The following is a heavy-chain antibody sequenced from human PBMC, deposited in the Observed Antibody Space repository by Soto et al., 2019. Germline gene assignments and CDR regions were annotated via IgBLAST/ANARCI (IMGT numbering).Heavy chain of an antibody. CDR3: ASQEGGYSYGPFDD. CDR1: GGSVSRTSFY. D-gene: IGHD5-18*01. CDR2: VSYDGST. J-gene: IGHJ4*02. V-gene: IGHV4-39*02. Sequence: KTXETLSLTCTVSGGSVSRTSFYWDWIRQPPGKGLEWIGSVSYDGSTYYNPSLKSRVTMSVDTSKNHISLKVNSVTAADAAVYFCASQEGGYSYGPFDDWGQGALVTVSS.